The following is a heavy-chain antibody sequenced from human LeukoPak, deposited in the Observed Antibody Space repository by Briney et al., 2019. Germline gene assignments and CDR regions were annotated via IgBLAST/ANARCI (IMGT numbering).Heavy chain of an antibody. CDR3: ARGFPYYYDSSGYPRWYMDV. D-gene: IGHD3-22*01. CDR1: GYSISSGYY. Sequence: SETLSLTCTVSGYSISSGYYWGWIRQPPGKGLEWIGEINHSGSTNYNPSLKSRVTISVDTSKNQFSLKLSSVTAADTAVYYCARGFPYYYDSSGYPRWYMDVWGKGTTVTVSS. CDR2: INHSGST. J-gene: IGHJ6*03. V-gene: IGHV4-38-2*02.